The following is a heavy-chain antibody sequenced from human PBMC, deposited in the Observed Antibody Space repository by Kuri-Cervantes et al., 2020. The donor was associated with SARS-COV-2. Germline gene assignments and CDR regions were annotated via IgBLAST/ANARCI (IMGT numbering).Heavy chain of an antibody. CDR1: GFTFSSYA. CDR3: AREAYYDFWSGYHTRTDYFDY. Sequence: GGSLRLSCAASGFTFSSYAMHWVRQAPGKGREWVAVISYDGSSKYYADSVTGRFTISRDNSKNTLYLQMNSLRAEDTAVYYCAREAYYDFWSGYHTRTDYFDYWGQGTLVTVSS. V-gene: IGHV3-30-3*01. CDR2: ISYDGSSK. D-gene: IGHD3-3*01. J-gene: IGHJ4*02.